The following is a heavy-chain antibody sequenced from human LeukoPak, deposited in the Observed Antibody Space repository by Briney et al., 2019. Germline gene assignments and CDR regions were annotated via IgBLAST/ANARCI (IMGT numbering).Heavy chain of an antibody. CDR2: IKQDGSKK. CDR1: GFTFSSYW. J-gene: IGHJ4*02. CDR3: ARAPISTSGSYLIYFDY. Sequence: GGSLRLSCAASGFTFSSYWMSWVRQAPGKGLEWVANIKQDGSKKYYVDSVKGRFTISRDNAKNSLYLQMNSLRAEDTAVYYCARAPISTSGSYLIYFDYWGQGTLVTVSS. V-gene: IGHV3-7*01. D-gene: IGHD3-10*01.